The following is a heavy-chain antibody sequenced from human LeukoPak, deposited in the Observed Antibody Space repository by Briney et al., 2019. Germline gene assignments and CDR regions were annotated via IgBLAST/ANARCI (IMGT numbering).Heavy chain of an antibody. D-gene: IGHD6-13*01. J-gene: IGHJ6*04. V-gene: IGHV3-11*06. Sequence: GGSLRLSCAASGFTFSDYYMSWIRQAPGKGLEWVSYISSSSSYTNYADSVKGRFTISRDNAKNSLYLQMNSLRAEDTAVYYCARDIATGYYYYGMDVWGKGTTVTVSS. CDR3: ARDIATGYYYYGMDV. CDR1: GFTFSDYY. CDR2: ISSSSSYT.